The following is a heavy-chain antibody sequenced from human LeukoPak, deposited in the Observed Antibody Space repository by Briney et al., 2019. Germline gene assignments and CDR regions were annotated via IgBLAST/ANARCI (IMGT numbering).Heavy chain of an antibody. J-gene: IGHJ4*02. CDR3: VRDGPCSSTSCQNFDS. CDR1: GYTLTGYY. Sequence: ASVKVSCKASGYTLTGYYMHWVRQAPGQGLEWMGWINPNSGATNFAQKFQGRVTMTRDTSISTVYMELSGLTSDDTAVYYCVRDGPCSSTSCQNFDSWGQGALVTVSS. CDR2: INPNSGAT. D-gene: IGHD2-2*01. V-gene: IGHV1-2*02.